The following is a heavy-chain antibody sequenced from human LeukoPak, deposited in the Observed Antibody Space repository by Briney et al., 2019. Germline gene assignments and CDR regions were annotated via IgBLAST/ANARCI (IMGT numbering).Heavy chain of an antibody. J-gene: IGHJ4*02. V-gene: IGHV1-24*01. CDR1: GCTLTELS. CDR3: ATRSSTGFLEW. Sequence: GASVKVSCKVSGCTLTELSMHWVRQAPGKGLEWMGGFDPEDGETIYAQKFQGRVTMTEDTSTDTAYMELSSLRSEDTAVYYCATRSSTGFLEWWSQGTLVTVSS. CDR2: FDPEDGET. D-gene: IGHD3-3*01.